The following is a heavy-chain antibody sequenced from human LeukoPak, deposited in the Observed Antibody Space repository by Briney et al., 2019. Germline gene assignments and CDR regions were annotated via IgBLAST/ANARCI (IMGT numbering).Heavy chain of an antibody. CDR3: ASLACSGGSCYSDAFDI. CDR2: ISGSGGST. V-gene: IGHV3-23*01. CDR1: GFTFSSYA. J-gene: IGHJ3*02. Sequence: PGGSLRLSSAASGFTFSSYAMSWVRQAPGKGLEWVSAISGSGGSTYYADSVKGRFTISRDNSKNTLYLQMNSLRAEDTAVYYCASLACSGGSCYSDAFDIWGQGTMVTVSS. D-gene: IGHD2-15*01.